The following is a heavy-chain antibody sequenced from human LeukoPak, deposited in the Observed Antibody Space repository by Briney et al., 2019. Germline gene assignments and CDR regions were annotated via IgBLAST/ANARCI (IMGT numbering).Heavy chain of an antibody. V-gene: IGHV1-18*01. D-gene: IGHD3-16*02. CDR3: ASSLRLGELSFSLFDY. J-gene: IGHJ4*02. Sequence: ALVKVSCKASGYTFTSYGISWVRQAPGQGLEWMGWISAYNGNTNYAQKLQGRVTMTTDTSTSTAYMELRSLRSDDTAVYYCASSLRLGELSFSLFDYWGQGTLVTVSS. CDR1: GYTFTSYG. CDR2: ISAYNGNT.